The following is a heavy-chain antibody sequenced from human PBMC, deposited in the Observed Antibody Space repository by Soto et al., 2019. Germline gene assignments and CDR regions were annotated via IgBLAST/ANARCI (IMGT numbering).Heavy chain of an antibody. D-gene: IGHD2-2*03. CDR3: GRSFLDGPDY. CDR2: IRSKAYGAIS. Sequence: GGSLRLSCTVSGFSFGDYAVNWARQAPGKGLEWVGFIRSKAYGAISEYAASVKGRYNISRDDYKIIAYLQMNSMKTDDTGVYYCGRSFLDGPDYWGQGTLVTVSS. V-gene: IGHV3-49*04. CDR1: GFSFGDYA. J-gene: IGHJ4*02.